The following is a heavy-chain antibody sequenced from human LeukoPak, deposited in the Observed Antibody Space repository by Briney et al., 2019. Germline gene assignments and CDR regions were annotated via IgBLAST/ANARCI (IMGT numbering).Heavy chain of an antibody. CDR2: ISSSSSYI. J-gene: IGHJ3*02. CDR1: GFTFSSYS. V-gene: IGHV3-21*01. Sequence: PGGSLRLSCAASGFTFSSYSMNWVRQAPGKGLEWVSSISSSSSYIYYADSVKGRFTISRDNAKNSLYLQMNSLRAEDTAVYYCARAAPADLDAFDIWGQGTMVTVSS. CDR3: ARAAPADLDAFDI.